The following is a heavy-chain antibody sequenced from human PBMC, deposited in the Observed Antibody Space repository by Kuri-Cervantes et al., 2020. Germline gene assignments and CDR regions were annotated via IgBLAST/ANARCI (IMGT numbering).Heavy chain of an antibody. CDR2: IIPIFGTA. Sequence: SVKVSCKASGGTFSSYTISWVRQALGQGLEWVGGIIPIFGTANYAQKFQGRVTITADKSTSTAYMELRSLRSDDTAVYYCARIAAAGENFYYYYYMDVWGKGTTVTVSS. CDR1: GGTFSSYT. V-gene: IGHV1-69*06. CDR3: ARIAAAGENFYYYYYMDV. J-gene: IGHJ6*03. D-gene: IGHD6-13*01.